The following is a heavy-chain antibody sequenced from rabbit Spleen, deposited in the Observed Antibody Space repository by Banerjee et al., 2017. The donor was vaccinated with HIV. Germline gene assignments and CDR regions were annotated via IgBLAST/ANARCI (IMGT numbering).Heavy chain of an antibody. J-gene: IGHJ6*01. Sequence: QSLEESGGDLVKPGASLTLTCTASGFSFSGSHYMCWVRQAPGKGLEWIASINSFTGRPVYANWAKGRFTISKTSSTTVTLQMTSLTAADTATYFCARDTGTSFSTYGMDLWGPGTLVTVS. CDR3: ARDTGTSFSTYGMDL. CDR1: GFSFSGSHY. D-gene: IGHD7-1*01. V-gene: IGHV1S40*01. CDR2: INSFTGRP.